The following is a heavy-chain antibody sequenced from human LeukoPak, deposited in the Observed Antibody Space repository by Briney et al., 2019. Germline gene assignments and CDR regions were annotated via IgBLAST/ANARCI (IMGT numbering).Heavy chain of an antibody. CDR2: IYYSGST. J-gene: IGHJ4*02. V-gene: IGHV4-59*01. Sequence: SETLSLTCTVSSGSISSYYWSWIRQPPGKGLEWIGYIYYSGSTNYNPSLKSRVTISVDTSKNQFSLKLSSVTAADTAVYYCARVKDQLLLYVDYWGQGTLVTVSS. CDR3: ARVKDQLLLYVDY. D-gene: IGHD2-2*01. CDR1: SGSISSYY.